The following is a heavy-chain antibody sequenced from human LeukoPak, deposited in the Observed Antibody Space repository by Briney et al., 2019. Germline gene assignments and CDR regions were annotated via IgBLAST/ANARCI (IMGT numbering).Heavy chain of an antibody. D-gene: IGHD3-16*01. CDR2: IYYSGIDYIPYSGST. CDR3: ARDLGGHDSANPFDV. V-gene: IGHV4-31*11. Sequence: SETLSLTCAVYGGSFSGYYWSWIRQLPGKGLEWIGYIYYSGIDYIPYSGSTYFNPSLKSRVTISMDTSKNQFSLSLISVTAADTAVYYCARDLGGHDSANPFDVWGHGTLVTVSS. J-gene: IGHJ3*01. CDR1: GGSFSGYY.